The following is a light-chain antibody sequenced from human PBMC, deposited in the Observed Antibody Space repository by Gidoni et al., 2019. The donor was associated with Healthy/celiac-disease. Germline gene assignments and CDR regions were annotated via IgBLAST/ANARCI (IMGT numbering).Light chain of an antibody. CDR3: QQYGGSPLT. Sequence: EIVLTQSPGTLSLSPGERATLSCRASQTLSSHSVAWDQQKPGQAPRLVIYGASSRATGIPDRFSGSGSGTDFTLIITRLEPEDFALYYCQQYGGSPLTFGGGTKIE. CDR2: GAS. CDR1: QTLSSHS. V-gene: IGKV3-20*01. J-gene: IGKJ4*01.